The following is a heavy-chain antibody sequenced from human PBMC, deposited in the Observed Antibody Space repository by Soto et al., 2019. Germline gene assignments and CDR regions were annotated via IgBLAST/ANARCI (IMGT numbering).Heavy chain of an antibody. CDR2: ISDSGSG. V-gene: IGHV4-59*01. CDR3: ASFDILTGYSDY. D-gene: IGHD3-9*01. J-gene: IGHJ4*02. CDR1: GGSISSYY. Sequence: SETLSLTCTVSGGSISSYYWSWIRQPPGKGLDWIGYISDSGSGNYNPSLRTRVTMLVDTSKNQFSLKLSSVTAADTAVYYCASFDILTGYSDYWGQGTLVTVSS.